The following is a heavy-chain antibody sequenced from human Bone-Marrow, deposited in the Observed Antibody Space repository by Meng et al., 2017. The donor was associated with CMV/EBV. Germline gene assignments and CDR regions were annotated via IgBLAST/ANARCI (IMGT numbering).Heavy chain of an antibody. CDR1: GFTFSSYW. V-gene: IGHV3-48*04. CDR2: ISSSGSTI. Sequence: GESLKISCAASGFTFSSYWMSWVRQAPGKGLEWVSYISSSGSTIYYADSVKGRFTISRDNAKNSLYLQMNSLRAEDTAVYYCARDVGSVTMVRGVIIRTGWFDPWGEGTLVTVSS. J-gene: IGHJ5*02. D-gene: IGHD3-10*01. CDR3: ARDVGSVTMVRGVIIRTGWFDP.